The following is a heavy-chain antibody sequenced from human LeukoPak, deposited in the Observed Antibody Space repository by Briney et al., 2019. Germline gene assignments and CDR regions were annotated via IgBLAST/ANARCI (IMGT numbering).Heavy chain of an antibody. CDR3: ARDRLWAFDY. CDR1: GFSFSSYS. D-gene: IGHD3-10*01. J-gene: IGHJ4*02. Sequence: QAWGSLRLSCAASGFSFSSYSMNWVRQAPGKGLEWVSYIGGSGSPIYYAESVKGRFTISRDNAKDSLYLHMNSLRAEVTAVYYCARDRLWAFDYWGQGTLVTVSS. V-gene: IGHV3-48*01. CDR2: IGGSGSPI.